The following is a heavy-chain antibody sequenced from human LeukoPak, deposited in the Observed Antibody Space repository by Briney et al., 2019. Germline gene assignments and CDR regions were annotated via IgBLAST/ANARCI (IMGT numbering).Heavy chain of an antibody. CDR2: IYHSGST. J-gene: IGHJ3*02. V-gene: IGHV4-38-2*02. Sequence: KSSETLSLTCTVSGYSISSGYYWGWIRQPPGKGLEWIGSIYHSGSTYYNPSLKSRVTISVDTSKNQFSLKLSSVTAADTAVYYCARDPLYSGSRDAFDIWGQGTMVTVSS. CDR1: GYSISSGYY. D-gene: IGHD1-26*01. CDR3: ARDPLYSGSRDAFDI.